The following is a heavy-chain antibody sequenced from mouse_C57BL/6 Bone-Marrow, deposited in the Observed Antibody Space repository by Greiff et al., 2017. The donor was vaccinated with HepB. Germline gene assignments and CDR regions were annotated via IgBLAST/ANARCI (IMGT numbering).Heavy chain of an antibody. D-gene: IGHD1-1*01. CDR3: TLSYYYGSNYFDY. CDR1: GYTFTSYW. Sequence: VQLQQSGTVLARPGASVKMSCKTSGYTFTSYWMHWVKQRPGQGLEWIGAIYPGNSDTSYNQKFKGKAKLTAVTSASTAYMELISLTYEDSAVYYCTLSYYYGSNYFDYWGQGTTLTVSS. CDR2: IYPGNSDT. V-gene: IGHV1-5*01. J-gene: IGHJ2*01.